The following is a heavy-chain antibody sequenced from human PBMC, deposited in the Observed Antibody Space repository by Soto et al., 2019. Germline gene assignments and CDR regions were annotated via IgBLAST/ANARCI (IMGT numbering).Heavy chain of an antibody. V-gene: IGHV3-66*01. CDR3: ARVMAYYYGMDV. J-gene: IGHJ6*02. CDR2: IYSGGST. Sequence: EVQLVESGGGLVQPGGSLRLSCAASGFTVSSNYMSWVRQAPGKGLEWVSVIYSGGSTYYADSVKGRFTISRDNSKNTLYLQMNSLRAEDAAVYYCARVMAYYYGMDVWGHGTTVTVSS. CDR1: GFTVSSNY.